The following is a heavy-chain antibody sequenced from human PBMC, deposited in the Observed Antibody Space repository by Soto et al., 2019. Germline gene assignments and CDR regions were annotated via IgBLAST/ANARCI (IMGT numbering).Heavy chain of an antibody. CDR1: GYTFTSYY. V-gene: IGHV1-46*03. Sequence: QVQLVQSGAEVKKPGASVKVSCKASGYTFTSYYMLWVRQAPGQGLEWMGIINPIGGSTSYAQKFQRRVTMTRDTSTSTVYMELSSLRSEDTAVYYCASAYCGGDCQRTENYYYYGMDVWGQGTTVTVSS. J-gene: IGHJ6*02. D-gene: IGHD2-21*02. CDR3: ASAYCGGDCQRTENYYYYGMDV. CDR2: INPIGGST.